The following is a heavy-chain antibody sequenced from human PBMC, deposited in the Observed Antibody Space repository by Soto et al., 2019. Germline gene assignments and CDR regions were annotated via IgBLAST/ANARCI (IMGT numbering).Heavy chain of an antibody. CDR1: GGTFSSYT. Sequence: VQLVQSGAEVKKPGSSVKVSCKASGGTFSSYTISWVRQAPGQGLEWMGRIIPILGIANYAQKFQGRVTITADKSTSTAYMELSSLRSEDTAVYYCAILPGAVAGVDYWGQGTLVTVSS. CDR3: AILPGAVAGVDY. V-gene: IGHV1-69*02. D-gene: IGHD6-19*01. J-gene: IGHJ4*02. CDR2: IIPILGIA.